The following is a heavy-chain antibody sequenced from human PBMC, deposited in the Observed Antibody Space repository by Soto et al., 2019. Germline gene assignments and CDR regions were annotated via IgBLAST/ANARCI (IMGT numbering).Heavy chain of an antibody. V-gene: IGHV3-23*01. D-gene: IGHD3-3*01. J-gene: IGHJ5*02. CDR3: AREVGVPSGWLDP. CDR2: ISASGGLK. CDR1: GFTFTNYA. Sequence: EVQLSESGGDLRQPGGSLRLSCAASGFTFTNYAMTWVRQTPGKGLEWVSGISASGGLKYYADSVQGRFTVSRDNSKNILYLQMDNLRDEDTALYYCAREVGVPSGWLDPWGQGTQVTVSS.